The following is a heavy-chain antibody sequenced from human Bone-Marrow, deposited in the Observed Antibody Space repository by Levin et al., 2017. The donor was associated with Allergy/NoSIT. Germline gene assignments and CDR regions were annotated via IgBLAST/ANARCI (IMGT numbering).Heavy chain of an antibody. Sequence: GESLKISCTTSRFNFDGYSMNWVRQAPGKGLEWVSHISWDGGSTYYADAVKGRFTISRDNSKNSLYLQMNSLRTEDTALYYCTKAYSGYDWWFDPWGQGTLVTVSS. J-gene: IGHJ5*02. CDR1: RFNFDGYS. CDR2: ISWDGGST. V-gene: IGHV3-43*01. D-gene: IGHD5-12*01. CDR3: TKAYSGYDWWFDP.